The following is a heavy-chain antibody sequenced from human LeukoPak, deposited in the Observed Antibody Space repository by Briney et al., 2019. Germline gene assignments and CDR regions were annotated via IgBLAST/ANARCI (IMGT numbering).Heavy chain of an antibody. CDR1: GGTFSSYA. V-gene: IGHV1-69*05. D-gene: IGHD2-2*01. CDR3: ARDIVVVPAALRWENWFDP. J-gene: IGHJ5*02. CDR2: IIPIFGTA. Sequence: SVKVSCKASGGTFSSYAISWVRQAPGQGLEWMGGIIPIFGTANYAQKFQGRVTITTDESTSTAYMELSSLRSEDTAVYYCARDIVVVPAALRWENWFDPWGQGTLVTVSS.